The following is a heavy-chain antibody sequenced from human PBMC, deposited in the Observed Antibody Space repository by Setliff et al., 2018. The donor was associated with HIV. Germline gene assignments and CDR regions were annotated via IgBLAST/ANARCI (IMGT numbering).Heavy chain of an antibody. CDR1: GGSITNSNYY. D-gene: IGHD5-12*01. CDR3: ATLRWLRSKHSDY. Sequence: SETLSLTCTVSGGSITNSNYYWGWFRQPPGKGLEWIGAIYYTENSYYNPSLKSRVTMSVDTSKNQFSLKLRSVTAADTAVYFCATLRWLRSKHSDYWGQGILVTVSS. CDR2: IYYTENS. J-gene: IGHJ4*01. V-gene: IGHV4-39*01.